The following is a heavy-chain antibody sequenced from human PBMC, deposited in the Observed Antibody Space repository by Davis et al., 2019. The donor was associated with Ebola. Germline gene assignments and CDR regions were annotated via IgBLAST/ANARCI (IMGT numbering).Heavy chain of an antibody. Sequence: SLKISCAASGFLFDDCAMHWVRQAPGKGLEWVAGIYWNSGSIGYADSVKGRFTISRDNAKNSLYLQMNSLRTEDTALYYCAKARSSGWRPTFDYWGQGILVTVSS. D-gene: IGHD6-19*01. J-gene: IGHJ4*02. CDR2: IYWNSGSI. CDR3: AKARSSGWRPTFDY. V-gene: IGHV3-9*01. CDR1: GFLFDDCA.